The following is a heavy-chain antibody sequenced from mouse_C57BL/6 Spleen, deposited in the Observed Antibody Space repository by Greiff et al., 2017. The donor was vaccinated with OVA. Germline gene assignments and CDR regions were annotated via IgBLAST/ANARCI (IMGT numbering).Heavy chain of an antibody. CDR1: GFNIKDDY. J-gene: IGHJ3*01. D-gene: IGHD2-4*01. Sequence: DVQLQESGAELVRPGASVKLSCTASGFNIKDDYMHWVKQRPEQGLEWIGWIDPENGDTEYASKFQGKATITADTSSNTAYLQLSSLTSEDTAVYYCTTAYDYDGAYWGQETLVTVSA. V-gene: IGHV14-4*01. CDR2: IDPENGDT. CDR3: TTAYDYDGAY.